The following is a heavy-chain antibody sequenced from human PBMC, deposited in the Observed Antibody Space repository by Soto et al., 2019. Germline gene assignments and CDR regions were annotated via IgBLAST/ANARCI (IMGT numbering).Heavy chain of an antibody. V-gene: IGHV4-39*01. CDR1: GGSISSSSYY. CDR3: ARRLGFVVVPAAIWGWFDP. Sequence: QLQLQESGPGLVKPSETLSLTCTVSGGSISSSSYYWGWIRQPPGKGLEWIGSIYYSGSTYYNPSLKSRVTISVDTSKNQFSLKLSSVTAADTAVYYCARRLGFVVVPAAIWGWFDPWGQGTLVTVSS. D-gene: IGHD2-2*01. CDR2: IYYSGST. J-gene: IGHJ5*02.